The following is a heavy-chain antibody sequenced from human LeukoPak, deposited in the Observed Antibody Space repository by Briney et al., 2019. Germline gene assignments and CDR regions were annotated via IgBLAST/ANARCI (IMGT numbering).Heavy chain of an antibody. CDR3: ARGVRQCSGGSCYQYYYYYYMDV. CDR2: INHSGST. Sequence: PSETLSLTCAVYGGSFSGYYWSWIRQPPGKGLEWIGEINHSGSTNYNPSLKSRVTISVDTSKNQFSLKLSSVTAADTAVYYRARGVRQCSGGSCYQYYYYYYMDVWGKGTTVTVSS. D-gene: IGHD2-15*01. V-gene: IGHV4-34*01. CDR1: GGSFSGYY. J-gene: IGHJ6*03.